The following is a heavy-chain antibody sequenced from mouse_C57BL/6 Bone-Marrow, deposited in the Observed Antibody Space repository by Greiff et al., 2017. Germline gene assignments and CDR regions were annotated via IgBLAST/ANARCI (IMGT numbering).Heavy chain of an antibody. D-gene: IGHD3-2*02. V-gene: IGHV5-16*01. Sequence: EVNLVESEGGLVQPGSSMKLSCTASGFTFSDYYMAWVRQVPEKGLEWVANINYDGSSTYYLDSLKSRFIISRDNAKNILYLQMSSLKSEDTATYYCARDRCSTGYAYFDYWGQGTTLTVSS. J-gene: IGHJ2*01. CDR2: INYDGSST. CDR1: GFTFSDYY. CDR3: ARDRCSTGYAYFDY.